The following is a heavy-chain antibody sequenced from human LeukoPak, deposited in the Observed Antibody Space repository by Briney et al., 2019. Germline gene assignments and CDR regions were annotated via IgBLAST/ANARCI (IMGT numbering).Heavy chain of an antibody. CDR1: GYTFTSYG. CDR2: IYPNSGGT. V-gene: IGHV1-2*02. CDR3: ARSEQFPYYMDV. J-gene: IGHJ6*03. D-gene: IGHD6-19*01. Sequence: ASVKVSCKASGYTFTSYGIIWVRQAPGQGLEWMGWIYPNSGGTNYAQKFQGRVTMTRDTSISTAYMELSRLRSDDTAVYYCARSEQFPYYMDVWGKGTTVTVSS.